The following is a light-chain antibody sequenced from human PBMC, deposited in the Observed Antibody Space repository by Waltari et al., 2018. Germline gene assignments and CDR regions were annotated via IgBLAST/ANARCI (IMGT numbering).Light chain of an antibody. CDR1: QTINTY. CDR3: QQTYGTLLT. Sequence: DRVTITCRASQTINTYLNWYQQKPGKAPKLLIYGAFTLQSGFPSRFSGSGSGTHFTLTISSLQLEDFATYYCQQTYGTLLTFGPGTKVEIK. CDR2: GAF. V-gene: IGKV1-39*01. J-gene: IGKJ3*01.